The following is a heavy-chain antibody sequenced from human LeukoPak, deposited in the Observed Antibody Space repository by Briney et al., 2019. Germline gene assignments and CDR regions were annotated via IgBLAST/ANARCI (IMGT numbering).Heavy chain of an antibody. D-gene: IGHD6-19*01. CDR1: GFTFDDYA. Sequence: GGSLRLSCAASGFTFDDYAMHWVRQAPGKGLEWVSGISWNSGSIGYADSVKGRFTISRDNAKNSLYLQMNSLRAEDMALYYCAKDIRAVAGASSAFDIWGQGTTLTVSS. J-gene: IGHJ3*02. V-gene: IGHV3-9*03. CDR3: AKDIRAVAGASSAFDI. CDR2: ISWNSGSI.